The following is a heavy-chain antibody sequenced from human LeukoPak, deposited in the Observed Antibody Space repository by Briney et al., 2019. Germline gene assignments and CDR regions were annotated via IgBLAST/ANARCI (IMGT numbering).Heavy chain of an antibody. CDR2: ISSSSSTI. Sequence: PGGSLRLSCAASGFTFSSYSMNWVRQAPGKGLEWVSYISSSSSTIYYADSVKGRFTISRDNAKNSLYLQMNSLRAEDTAVYYCARDSRPGPNYYYYYMDVWGKGTTVTVSS. V-gene: IGHV3-48*01. CDR1: GFTFSSYS. J-gene: IGHJ6*03. CDR3: ARDSRPGPNYYYYYMDV. D-gene: IGHD1-14*01.